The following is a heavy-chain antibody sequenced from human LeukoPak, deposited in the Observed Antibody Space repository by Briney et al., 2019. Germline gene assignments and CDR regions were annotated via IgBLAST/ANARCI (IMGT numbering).Heavy chain of an antibody. CDR1: GFTFSSYA. D-gene: IGHD6-13*01. Sequence: GGSLRLSCAASGFTFSSYAMHWVRQAPGKGLEWVAVISYDGSNKYYADSVKGRFTISRDNYKNTLYLQMNSLRAEDTAVYYCARDTRWYGIGNAFDIWGQGTMVTVSS. V-gene: IGHV3-30-3*01. CDR3: ARDTRWYGIGNAFDI. CDR2: ISYDGSNK. J-gene: IGHJ3*02.